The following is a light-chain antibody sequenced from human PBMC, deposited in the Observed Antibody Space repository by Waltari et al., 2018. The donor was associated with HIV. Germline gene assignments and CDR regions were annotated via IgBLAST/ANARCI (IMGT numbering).Light chain of an antibody. Sequence: QSALTQPPSASGSPGQSVTISCTGTSSDVGGYKYVSWYQQHPGKAPKLLIYDVSKLPSGVPDRFSGSESGNTASLTVSGLQAEDEADYYCSSYAGSNNWVVFGGGTKLTVL. CDR1: SSDVGGYKY. V-gene: IGLV2-8*01. CDR3: SSYAGSNNWVV. CDR2: DVS. J-gene: IGLJ2*01.